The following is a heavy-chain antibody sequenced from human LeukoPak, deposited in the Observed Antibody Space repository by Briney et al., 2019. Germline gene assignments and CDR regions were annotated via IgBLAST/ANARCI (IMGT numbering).Heavy chain of an antibody. CDR3: ARGSRIVGAPPDY. V-gene: IGHV3-21*01. Sequence: GGSLRLSCAASGFIFSSFTRKWVRQAPGKGLEWVSSISSSSSYIYSGDSVQGRFTISRDNAKNSLYLQMNSLRAENTAVYDCARGSRIVGAPPDYWGQGILVTVSS. J-gene: IGHJ4*02. D-gene: IGHD1-26*01. CDR1: GFIFSSFT. CDR2: ISSSSSYI.